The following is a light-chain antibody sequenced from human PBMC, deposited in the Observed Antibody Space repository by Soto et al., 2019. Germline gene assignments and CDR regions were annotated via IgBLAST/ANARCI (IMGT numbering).Light chain of an antibody. J-gene: IGLJ2*01. CDR2: DVS. CDR3: SSYTSSSTLRV. CDR1: SSVVCGYNY. Sequence: QSALTQPASVSGSPGQSITISCTGTSSVVCGYNYVSWYQQHPGKAPKLMIYDVSNRPSGVSNRFSGSKSGNTASLTISGLQAEDEADYYCSSYTSSSTLRVFGGGTKLTVL. V-gene: IGLV2-14*01.